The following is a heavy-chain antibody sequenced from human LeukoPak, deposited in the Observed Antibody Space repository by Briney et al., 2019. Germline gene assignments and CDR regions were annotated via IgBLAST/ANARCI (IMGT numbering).Heavy chain of an antibody. Sequence: GASVKVSCKASGYTFTTYGISWVRQAPGQGLEWMGWINPNSGNTNYAQKLQGRVTMTTDTSTSTAYMELRSLRSDDTAVYYCARVVGNYVWGSYRPEGCFDSWGQGTLVTVSS. D-gene: IGHD3-16*02. CDR1: GYTFTTYG. J-gene: IGHJ4*02. CDR2: INPNSGNT. CDR3: ARVVGNYVWGSYRPEGCFDS. V-gene: IGHV1-18*01.